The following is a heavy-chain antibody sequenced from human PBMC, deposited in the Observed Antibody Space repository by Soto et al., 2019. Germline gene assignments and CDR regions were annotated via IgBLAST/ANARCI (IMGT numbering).Heavy chain of an antibody. D-gene: IGHD6-19*01. CDR1: GFTFDDYA. CDR2: ISWDGGST. V-gene: IGHV3-43D*04. J-gene: IGHJ1*01. Sequence: GGSLRLSCAASGFTFDDYAMHWVRQAPGKGLEWVSLISWDGGSTYYADSVKGRFTISRDNSKNSLYLQMNSLRAEDTALYYCEKATAVAGTSYLQHWGKGTLVTVS. CDR3: EKATAVAGTSYLQH.